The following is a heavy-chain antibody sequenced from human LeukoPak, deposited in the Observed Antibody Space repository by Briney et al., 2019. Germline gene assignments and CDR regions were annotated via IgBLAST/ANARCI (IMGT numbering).Heavy chain of an antibody. CDR2: INPNSGGT. Sequence: VASVKVSCKASGGTFSSYAISWVRQAPGQGLEWMGWINPNSGGTNYAQKFQGRVTMTRDTSISTAYMELSRLRSDDTAVYYCAIGYCSGGSCPGDYWGQGTLVTVSS. J-gene: IGHJ4*02. D-gene: IGHD2-15*01. CDR1: GGTFSSYA. CDR3: AIGYCSGGSCPGDY. V-gene: IGHV1-2*02.